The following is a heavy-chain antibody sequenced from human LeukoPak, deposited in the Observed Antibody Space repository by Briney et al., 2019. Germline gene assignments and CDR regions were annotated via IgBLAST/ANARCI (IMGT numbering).Heavy chain of an antibody. D-gene: IGHD2-15*01. V-gene: IGHV1-18*01. Sequence: ASVKVSCKASGYTFTSYGISWVRQAPGQGLEWMGWISAYNGNTNYAQKLQGRVTMTTDTPTSTAYMELRSLRSDDTAVYYCAREYCSGGSCYSDYWGQGTLATVSS. CDR1: GYTFTSYG. CDR2: ISAYNGNT. J-gene: IGHJ4*02. CDR3: AREYCSGGSCYSDY.